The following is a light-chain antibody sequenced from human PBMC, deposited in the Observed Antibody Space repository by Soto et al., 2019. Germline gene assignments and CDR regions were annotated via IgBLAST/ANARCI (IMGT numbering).Light chain of an antibody. CDR2: DVS. Sequence: QSALTQPPSASGSPGQSVAISCTGTSSDVGGYNYVSWYQQHPGKAPKLMIYDVSKRPSGVPDRFSGSESGNTASLTVSGLQAEDEAEYYCSSYAGTHIVFXTGTKVTVL. CDR1: SSDVGGYNY. J-gene: IGLJ1*01. CDR3: SSYAGTHIV. V-gene: IGLV2-8*01.